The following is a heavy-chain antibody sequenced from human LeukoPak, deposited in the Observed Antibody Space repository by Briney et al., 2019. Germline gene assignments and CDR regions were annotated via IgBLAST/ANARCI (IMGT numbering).Heavy chain of an antibody. CDR3: ATHYDFWSGYRTFDY. Sequence: SVKVSCKASGGTFSSYAISWVRQAPGQGLEWMGRIIPILGIANYAQKFQGRVTMTEDTSTDTAYVELSSLRSEDTAVYYCATHYDFWSGYRTFDYWGQGTLVTVSS. J-gene: IGHJ4*02. CDR1: GGTFSSYA. V-gene: IGHV1-69*04. CDR2: IIPILGIA. D-gene: IGHD3-3*01.